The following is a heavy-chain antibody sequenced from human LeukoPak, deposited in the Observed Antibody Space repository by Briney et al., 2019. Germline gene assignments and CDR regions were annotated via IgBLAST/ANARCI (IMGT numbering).Heavy chain of an antibody. D-gene: IGHD2-2*02. V-gene: IGHV3-33*08. CDR3: ARSVCSSTSCYTHYYYYMDV. CDR1: GFTFSSYG. J-gene: IGHJ6*03. Sequence: PGGSLRLSCAASGFTFSSYGMHWVRQAPGKGLEWVAVIWYGGSNKYYADSVKGRFTISRDNSKNTLYLQMNSLRAEDTAVYYCARSVCSSTSCYTHYYYYMDVWGKGTTVTVSS. CDR2: IWYGGSNK.